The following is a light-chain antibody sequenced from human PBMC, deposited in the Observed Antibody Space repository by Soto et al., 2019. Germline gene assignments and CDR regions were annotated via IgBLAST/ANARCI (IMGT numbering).Light chain of an antibody. V-gene: IGLV2-11*01. J-gene: IGLJ3*02. Sequence: QSVLTQPRSVSGSPGQSVTISCTGTSSDVGGYNYVSWYQQHPAKAPKLMIYDVSKRPSGVPDRFSGARSGNTASLTISGLQAEDEADYYCCSYTGTYTVVFGGGTKLTVL. CDR3: CSYTGTYTVV. CDR2: DVS. CDR1: SSDVGGYNY.